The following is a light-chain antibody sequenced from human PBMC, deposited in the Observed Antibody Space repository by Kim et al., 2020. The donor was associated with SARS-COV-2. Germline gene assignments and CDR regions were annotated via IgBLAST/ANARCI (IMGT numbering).Light chain of an antibody. V-gene: IGKV1-5*03. CDR1: QSISSW. CDR3: QQYNSYSWT. CDR2: KAS. Sequence: ASVGDRVTITCRASQSISSWLAWYQQKPGKAPKLLIYKASSLESGVPSRFSGSGCGTEFTLTISSLQPDDFATYYCQQYNSYSWTFGQGTKVDIK. J-gene: IGKJ1*01.